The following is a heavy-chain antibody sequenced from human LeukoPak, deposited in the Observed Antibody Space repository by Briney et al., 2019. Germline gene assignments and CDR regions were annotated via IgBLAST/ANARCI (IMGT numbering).Heavy chain of an antibody. D-gene: IGHD6-19*01. J-gene: IGHJ3*02. Sequence: ASVKVSCKASGGTFSSYAISWVRQAPGQGLEWMGGIIPIFGTANYAQKFQGRVTITADESTSTAYMELSSLRSEDTAVYYCARFGQWLGSRDAFDIWGQGTMVTVSS. V-gene: IGHV1-69*13. CDR3: ARFGQWLGSRDAFDI. CDR1: GGTFSSYA. CDR2: IIPIFGTA.